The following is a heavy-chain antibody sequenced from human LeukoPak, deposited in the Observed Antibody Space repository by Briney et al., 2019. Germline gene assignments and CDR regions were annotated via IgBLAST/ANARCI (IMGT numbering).Heavy chain of an antibody. CDR3: AIAVAGTPFDY. D-gene: IGHD6-19*01. V-gene: IGHV3-23*01. CDR2: ISGSGGST. CDR1: GFTFSSYA. J-gene: IGHJ4*02. Sequence: GGSPRLSCAASGFTFSSYAMSWVRQAPGKGLEWVSAISGSGGSTYYADSVKGRFTISRDNSKNTLYLQMNSLRAEDTAVYYCAIAVAGTPFDYWGQGTLVTVSS.